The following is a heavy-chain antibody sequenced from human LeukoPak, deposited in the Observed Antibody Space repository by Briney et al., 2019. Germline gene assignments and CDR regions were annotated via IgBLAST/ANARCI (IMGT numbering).Heavy chain of an antibody. CDR2: IYYSGST. J-gene: IGHJ4*02. Sequence: SETLSLTCTVSGGSISSSSYYWGWIRQPPGKGLEWIGSIYYSGSTYYNPSLNSRVTVSVDRSKNQFSLKMTSVTAADTAVYYCARDYHCGGGDCSWVDYWGQGTLVTVSS. V-gene: IGHV4-39*07. D-gene: IGHD2-21*01. CDR3: ARDYHCGGGDCSWVDY. CDR1: GGSISSSSYY.